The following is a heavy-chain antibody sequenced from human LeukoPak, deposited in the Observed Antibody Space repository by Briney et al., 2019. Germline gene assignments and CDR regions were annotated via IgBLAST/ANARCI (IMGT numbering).Heavy chain of an antibody. CDR1: GGSFSGYY. J-gene: IGHJ3*02. V-gene: IGHV4-34*01. D-gene: IGHD3-3*01. CDR3: ARFDFWSGYHWGTFDI. Sequence: SETLSLTCAVYGGSFSGYYWSWIRQPPGKGLEWIGEINHSGSTNCNPSLKSRFTISVDTSKNQFSLKLSSVTAADTAVYYCARFDFWSGYHWGTFDIWGQGTMVTVSS. CDR2: INHSGST.